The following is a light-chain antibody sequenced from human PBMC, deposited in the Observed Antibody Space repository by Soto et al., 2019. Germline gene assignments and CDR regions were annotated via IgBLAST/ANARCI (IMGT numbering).Light chain of an antibody. V-gene: IGKV1-9*01. CDR2: AAS. CDR3: QQLHTYPYT. J-gene: IGKJ2*01. Sequence: DIQLTQSPSFLSASVGDRVTITCRASQGISSFLAWYQQKPGGTPKLLIYAASTLQSGVPSRFSVSGSGTDFTLTITSLQHEDFSTYYCQQLHTYPYTFGQGTKLEIK. CDR1: QGISSF.